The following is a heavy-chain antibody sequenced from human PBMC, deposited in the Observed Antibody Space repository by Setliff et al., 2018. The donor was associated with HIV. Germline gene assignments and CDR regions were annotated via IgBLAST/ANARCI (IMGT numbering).Heavy chain of an antibody. D-gene: IGHD3-22*01. CDR3: ARCYYDSSGPTDAFDI. CDR2: INPDSGGT. Sequence: ASVKVSCKASGYTFTDYYIHWVRQAPGQGLEWMGWINPDSGGTKYAQKFQGRLTMTRDTSRSTVYMELSSLRSEDTAVYYCARCYYDSSGPTDAFDIWGQGTVVTVSS. CDR1: GYTFTDYY. J-gene: IGHJ3*02. V-gene: IGHV1-2*02.